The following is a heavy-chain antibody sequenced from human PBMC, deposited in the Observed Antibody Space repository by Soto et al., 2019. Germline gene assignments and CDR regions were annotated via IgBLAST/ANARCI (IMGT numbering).Heavy chain of an antibody. CDR1: GFTFSSYA. Sequence: QVQLVESGGGVVQPGRSLRLSCAASGFTFSSYAMHWVRQAPGKGLEWVAVISYDGSNKYYADSVKSRFTISRDNSKNTLYLQMNSLRAEDTAVYYCARYIVVVTATYAFDIWGQGTMVTVSS. V-gene: IGHV3-30-3*01. J-gene: IGHJ3*02. CDR2: ISYDGSNK. D-gene: IGHD2-21*02. CDR3: ARYIVVVTATYAFDI.